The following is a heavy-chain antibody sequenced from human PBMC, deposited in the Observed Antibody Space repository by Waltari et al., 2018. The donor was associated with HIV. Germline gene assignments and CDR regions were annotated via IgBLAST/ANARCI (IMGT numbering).Heavy chain of an antibody. Sequence: QVQLQQWGTGLLRPSETVSLTCAAYGGAFSGYYWSWIRKPPGKGLEWIGEINQRGRTNYNLSLKSRVARTVDTPKNEFSLRLRPRTAADTAVYYCARGSGVWGGDCPLDYWCQGTLVTVSS. V-gene: IGHV4-34*01. J-gene: IGHJ4*02. D-gene: IGHD2-21*02. CDR3: ARGSGVWGGDCPLDY. CDR2: INQRGRT. CDR1: GGAFSGYY.